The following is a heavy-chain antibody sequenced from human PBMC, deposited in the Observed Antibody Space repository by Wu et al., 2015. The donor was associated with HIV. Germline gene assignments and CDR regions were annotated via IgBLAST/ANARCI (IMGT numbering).Heavy chain of an antibody. Sequence: QVQLVQSGAEVKKPGASVKVSCKASGYTFTSYGISWVRQAPGQGLEWMGWISAYNGNTNYAQKLQGRVTMTTDTSTSTAYMELRSLRSDDTAVYYCARPLAVLSRRYYYDSSGEYYFDYWGQGTRGHRLL. D-gene: IGHD3-22*01. V-gene: IGHV1-18*01. J-gene: IGHJ4*02. CDR1: GYTFTSYG. CDR2: ISAYNGNT. CDR3: ARPLAVLSRRYYYDSSGEYYFDY.